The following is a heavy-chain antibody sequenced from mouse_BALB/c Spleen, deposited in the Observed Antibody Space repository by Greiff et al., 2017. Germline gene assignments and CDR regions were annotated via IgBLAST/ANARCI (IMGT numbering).Heavy chain of an antibody. V-gene: IGHV1-54*01. CDR3: ARSDD. CDR2: INPGSGGT. CDR1: GYTFTNYS. J-gene: IGHJ2*01. Sequence: VQLQQSGAELVKPGASVKVSCTASGYTFTNYSIEWVKQRPGQGLEWIGVINPGSGGTNYNEKFKGKATLTADKSSSTAYMQLSSLTSDDSAVYFCARSDDWGQGTTLTVSS.